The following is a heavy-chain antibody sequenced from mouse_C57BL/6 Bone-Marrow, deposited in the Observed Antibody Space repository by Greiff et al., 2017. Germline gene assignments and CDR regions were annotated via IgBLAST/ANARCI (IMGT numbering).Heavy chain of an antibody. D-gene: IGHD2-2*01. CDR3: ARAIWLLPYAMDY. V-gene: IGHV1-39*01. CDR2: INPNYGTP. CDR1: GYSFTDYN. J-gene: IGHJ4*01. Sequence: LVESGPELVQPGASVKISCKASGYSFTDYNMNWVKQSNGKSLEWIGVINPNYGTPSYNQKFKGKATLTVDKSSSTAYMQLNSLTSEDSAVYYCARAIWLLPYAMDYWGQGTSVTVSS.